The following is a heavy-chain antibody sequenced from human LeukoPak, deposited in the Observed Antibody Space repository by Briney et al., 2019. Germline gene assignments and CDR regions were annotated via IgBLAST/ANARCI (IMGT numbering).Heavy chain of an antibody. CDR1: GFTFSSYA. Sequence: PGGSLRLSCAASGFTFSSYAMSWVRQPPGKGLEWIGEINHSGSTNYNPSLKSRVTISVDTSKNQFSLKLSSVTAADTAVYYCARCNFAQYYYYYGMDVWGQGTTVTVSS. CDR2: INHSGST. V-gene: IGHV4-34*01. J-gene: IGHJ6*02. CDR3: ARCNFAQYYYYYGMDV.